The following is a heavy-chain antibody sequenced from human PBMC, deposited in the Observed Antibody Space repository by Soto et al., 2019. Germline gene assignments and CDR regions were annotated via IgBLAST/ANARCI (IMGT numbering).Heavy chain of an antibody. V-gene: IGHV3-23*01. Sequence: EVQLLESGGGLLQPGGSLRLSCAASGFTFSSYAMSWVRQAPGKGLEWVLAVSSSGGSTYYADSVKGRFTISRDNSKNTRYLQMNSLRAEDTAVYDCAKYSTSWRGGQFDYWGQGTLVTVSS. CDR1: GFTFSSYA. J-gene: IGHJ4*02. CDR2: VSSSGGST. CDR3: AKYSTSWRGGQFDY. D-gene: IGHD6-13*01.